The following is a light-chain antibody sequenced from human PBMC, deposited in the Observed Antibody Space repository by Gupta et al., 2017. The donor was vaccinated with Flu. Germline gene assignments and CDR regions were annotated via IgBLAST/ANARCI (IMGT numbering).Light chain of an antibody. V-gene: IGKV4-1*01. J-gene: IGKJ1*01. Sequence: DIVMTQSPDSLAVSLGERATINCKSSQTVLSFSNNKNYLAWYQQKPGQPPKLLIYWASTRESGVPDRFSGSGSGTDFTLTINSLQAEDVAVYYCQQDYTTPETFGQGTKVEIK. CDR3: QQDYTTPET. CDR1: QTVLSFSNNKNY. CDR2: WAS.